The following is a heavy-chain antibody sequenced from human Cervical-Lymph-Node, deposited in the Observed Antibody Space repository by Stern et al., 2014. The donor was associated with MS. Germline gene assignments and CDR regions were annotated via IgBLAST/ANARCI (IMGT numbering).Heavy chain of an antibody. J-gene: IGHJ4*02. Sequence: VPLVQSGAEVKKPGESLKISCKASRDSFTHYWIGWVRQMPGKSLEWMGIIFPGDSDTKYSPSFEGKVTFSVDRSTSTASLQWSSLKASDTAIYYCARHHGRSPTPFDSWGQGTRVTVSS. CDR2: IFPGDSDT. CDR3: ARHHGRSPTPFDS. CDR1: RDSFTHYW. V-gene: IGHV5-51*01. D-gene: IGHD5-24*01.